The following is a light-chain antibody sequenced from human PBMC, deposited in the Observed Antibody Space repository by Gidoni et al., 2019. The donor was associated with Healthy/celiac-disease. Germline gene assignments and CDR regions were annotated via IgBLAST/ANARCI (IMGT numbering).Light chain of an antibody. Sequence: DIQMTQSPSSLSASVGDSVTITCRASQCISNYLAWYQQKPGKVPKLLIYAASTLQSGVPSRFSGSGSGTDFTLTIRSLQPEDVATYYCQNYNSAPRTFGQGTKVEIK. CDR1: QCISNY. V-gene: IGKV1-27*01. CDR3: QNYNSAPRT. J-gene: IGKJ1*01. CDR2: AAS.